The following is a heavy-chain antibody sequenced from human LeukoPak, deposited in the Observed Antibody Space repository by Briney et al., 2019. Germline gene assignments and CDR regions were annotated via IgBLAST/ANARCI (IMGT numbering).Heavy chain of an antibody. D-gene: IGHD6-13*01. CDR1: GGSISSSSYY. Sequence: SETLSLTCTVSGGSISSSSYYWGWIRQPRGKGLEWIGSIYYSGSTYYNPSLKSRVTISVNTSKNQFSMKLSSVTAADTAVYYCAGYSSSWYDYWGQGTLVTVSS. V-gene: IGHV4-39*01. J-gene: IGHJ4*02. CDR3: AGYSSSWYDY. CDR2: IYYSGST.